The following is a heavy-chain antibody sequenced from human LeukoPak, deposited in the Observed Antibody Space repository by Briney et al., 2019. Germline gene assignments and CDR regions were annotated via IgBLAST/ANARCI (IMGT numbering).Heavy chain of an antibody. Sequence: GGSLRLSCAASGFTFSSSAMSWVRQAPGKGLEWVSSISSSSSYIYYADSVKGRFTISRDNAKNSLYLQMNSLRAEDTAVYYCAREQNYYDSSGYRNWFDPWGQGTLVTVSS. CDR1: GFTFSSSA. J-gene: IGHJ5*02. CDR3: AREQNYYDSSGYRNWFDP. V-gene: IGHV3-21*01. CDR2: ISSSSSYI. D-gene: IGHD3-22*01.